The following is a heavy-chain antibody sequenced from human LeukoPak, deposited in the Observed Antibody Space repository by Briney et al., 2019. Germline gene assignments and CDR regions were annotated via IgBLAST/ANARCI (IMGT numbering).Heavy chain of an antibody. J-gene: IGHJ4*02. Sequence: GGSLRLSCAASGFTFSRDWMHWVRQAPGKGLVWVSRMNSDGSTTNYADSVKGRFTISRDNAKNTLYQQMNSLRAEDTAVYYCVRALMGTADHWGQGSLVTVSS. V-gene: IGHV3-74*01. CDR2: MNSDGSTT. D-gene: IGHD2-21*02. CDR1: GFTFSRDW. CDR3: VRALMGTADH.